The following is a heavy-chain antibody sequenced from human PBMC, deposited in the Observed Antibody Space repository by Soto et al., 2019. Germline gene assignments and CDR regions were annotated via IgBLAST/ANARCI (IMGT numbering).Heavy chain of an antibody. CDR3: ATVHNTSRSFNF. D-gene: IGHD1-20*01. CDR2: TGLSGRTT. V-gene: IGHV3-23*01. CDR1: GLTFSVSA. J-gene: IGHJ4*02. Sequence: RRLSCVASGLTFSVSAMTWVRQAPGKGLEWVSTTGLSGRTTYYGDSVKGRFTVSRDNSKNTLDLQMSSLRAEDTAVYYCATVHNTSRSFNFWGRGTLVTVSS.